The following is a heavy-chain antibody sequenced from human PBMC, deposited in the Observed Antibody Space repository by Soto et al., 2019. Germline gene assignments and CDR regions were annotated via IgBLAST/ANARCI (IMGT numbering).Heavy chain of an antibody. CDR2: ISGSGGST. J-gene: IGHJ4*02. CDR1: GFTFSSYA. D-gene: IGHD3-3*01. Sequence: EVQLLESGGGLVQPGGSLRLSCAASGFTFSSYAMSWVRQAPGKGLEWVSAISGSGGSTYYEVSVKGRFTISRDNSNNTLYLQMNSLRAEDTAIYYCAKEGFVRFLDGFDYWGQGTLVTVSS. V-gene: IGHV3-23*01. CDR3: AKEGFVRFLDGFDY.